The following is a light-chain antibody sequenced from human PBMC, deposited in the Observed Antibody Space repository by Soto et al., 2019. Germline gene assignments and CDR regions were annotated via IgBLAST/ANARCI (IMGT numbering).Light chain of an antibody. V-gene: IGKV1-12*02. Sequence: DIQMTQSPSSVSASVGDRVTITCRASQIINKWLAWYQQKPGKAPTLLIYAASTLQSGVPSRFSGSGSGSDFTLTISSLQPEDFAPYYCQQADSFPFTFGPGTKVDI. J-gene: IGKJ3*01. CDR1: QIINKW. CDR2: AAS. CDR3: QQADSFPFT.